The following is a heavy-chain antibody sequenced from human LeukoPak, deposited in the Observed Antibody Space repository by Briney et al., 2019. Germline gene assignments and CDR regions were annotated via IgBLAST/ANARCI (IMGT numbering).Heavy chain of an antibody. V-gene: IGHV4-59*01. D-gene: IGHD1-26*01. CDR1: GGSISSYY. CDR3: ARLEERAFDI. Sequence: SETLSLTCTVSGGSISSYYWSWIGQPPGEGREWRGYIYYSGSTNYNPSLKSRVTISADTSKNQFSLKLRSVPAADTAVYYCARLEERAFDIWGQGTMVPVSS. CDR2: IYYSGST. J-gene: IGHJ3*02.